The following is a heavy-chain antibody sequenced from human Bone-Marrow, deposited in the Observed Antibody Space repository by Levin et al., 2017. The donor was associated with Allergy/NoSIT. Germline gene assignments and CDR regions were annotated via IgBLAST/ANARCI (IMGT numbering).Heavy chain of an antibody. V-gene: IGHV3-33*01. Sequence: GGSLRLSCAASEFTFSTYGMHWVRQAPGKGLEWVAVIWHDGNNKYYADSVNGRFTISRDNSKNTLYLQMNSLRAEDTAVYYCARVRRSSQQYYTMDVWGQGTTVTVSS. D-gene: IGHD6-6*01. CDR1: EFTFSTYG. CDR2: IWHDGNNK. CDR3: ARVRRSSQQYYTMDV. J-gene: IGHJ6*02.